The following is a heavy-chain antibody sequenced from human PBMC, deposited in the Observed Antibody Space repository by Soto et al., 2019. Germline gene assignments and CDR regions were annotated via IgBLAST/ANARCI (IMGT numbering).Heavy chain of an antibody. J-gene: IGHJ4*02. V-gene: IGHV2-5*02. CDR3: AHINAYNFDY. D-gene: IGHD1-1*01. Sequence: QITLKESGPTLVRPTQTLTLTCTFSGFSLSTTGVAVGWIRQPPGKALEWHALIYWDDDKRYSPSLKSRLTITKDTSKNQVVLTMTNMNPMDTATYYCAHINAYNFDYWGQGTLVTVSS. CDR1: GFSLSTTGVA. CDR2: IYWDDDK.